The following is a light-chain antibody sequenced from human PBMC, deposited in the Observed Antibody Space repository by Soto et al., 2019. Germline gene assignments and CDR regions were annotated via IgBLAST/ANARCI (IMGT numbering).Light chain of an antibody. CDR2: EVN. CDR1: SSDIGGYNY. CDR3: CSYAGRNNYV. V-gene: IGLV2-8*01. Sequence: QSALTQPPSASGSLGQSVTISCTGTSSDIGGYNYVSWYQQHPGKAPKLIIYEVNKRPSGVPDRFSGSKSGDTASLTVSGLQAEDEAEYHCCSYAGRNNYVFGTGTKVTVL. J-gene: IGLJ1*01.